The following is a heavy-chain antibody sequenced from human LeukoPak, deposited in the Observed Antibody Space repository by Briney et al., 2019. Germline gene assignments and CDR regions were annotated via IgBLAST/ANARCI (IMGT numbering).Heavy chain of an antibody. D-gene: IGHD2-2*01. CDR1: GFTFSSYS. J-gene: IGHJ4*02. Sequence: PGGSLRLSCAASGFTFSSYSMNWVRQAPGKGLEWVSAISGSGGSTYYADSVKGRFTISRDNSKNTLYLQMNSLRAEDTAVYYCAKERAYCSSTSCHHDYWGQGTLVTVSS. CDR2: ISGSGGST. V-gene: IGHV3-23*01. CDR3: AKERAYCSSTSCHHDY.